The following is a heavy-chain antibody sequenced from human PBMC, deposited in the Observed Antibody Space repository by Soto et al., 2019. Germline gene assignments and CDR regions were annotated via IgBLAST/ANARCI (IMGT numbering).Heavy chain of an antibody. V-gene: IGHV1-18*01. J-gene: IGHJ6*02. CDR1: GYTFTSYG. CDR3: ARDRGAYGMDV. Sequence: QVQLVQSGAEVKKPGASVKVSCKASGYTFTSYGISWVRQAPGQGLEWMGWISAYNGNTNYAQKLQGRVTMTTDTTPSTAYLELRSLRSDDTAVYYCARDRGAYGMDVWGQGTTVTVSS. CDR2: ISAYNGNT.